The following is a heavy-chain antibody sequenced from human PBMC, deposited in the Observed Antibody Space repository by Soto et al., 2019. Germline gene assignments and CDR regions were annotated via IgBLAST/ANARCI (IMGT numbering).Heavy chain of an antibody. J-gene: IGHJ6*02. V-gene: IGHV3-72*01. Sequence: LRLSCAASGFTFSDHYMDWVRQAPGKGLEWVGRTRDKANRYTTEYAASVKGRFTISRDDSKNSLYLQMNSLKTEDTALYYCVRGAGRSTSSSYYYGLDVWGQGTTVTVSS. CDR3: VRGAGRSTSSSYYYGLDV. CDR1: GFTFSDHY. CDR2: TRDKANRYTT. D-gene: IGHD2-2*01.